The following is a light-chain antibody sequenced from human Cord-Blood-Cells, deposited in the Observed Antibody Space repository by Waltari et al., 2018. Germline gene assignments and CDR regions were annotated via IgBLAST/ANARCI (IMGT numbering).Light chain of an antibody. CDR1: SSDVGSYNP. J-gene: IGLJ3*02. CDR3: CSYAGSSTNWV. CDR2: EVS. V-gene: IGLV2-23*02. Sequence: QSALIQPDSVSGSPGQSITIPCTGTSSDVGSYNPVSWYQQHPGKAPKLMIYEVSKRPSGVSNRFSGSKSGNTASLTISGLQAEDESDYYCCSYAGSSTNWVFGGGTKLTVL.